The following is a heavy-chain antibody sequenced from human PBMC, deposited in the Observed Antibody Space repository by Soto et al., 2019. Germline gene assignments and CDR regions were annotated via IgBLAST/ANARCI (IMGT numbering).Heavy chain of an antibody. CDR1: VDSTGRCGYY. J-gene: IGHJ4*02. CDR3: ARGIPVSGSFDY. Sequence: PSETLSLTCTVSVDSTGRCGYYWTWIRQHPGKGLEWIAYIYTTGSTYYNPSLKSRVGISVDTSKNQFSLKLSSVTAADTAVYYCARGIPVSGSFDYWGQGTLVTVS. CDR2: IYTTGST. D-gene: IGHD6-19*01. V-gene: IGHV4-31*03.